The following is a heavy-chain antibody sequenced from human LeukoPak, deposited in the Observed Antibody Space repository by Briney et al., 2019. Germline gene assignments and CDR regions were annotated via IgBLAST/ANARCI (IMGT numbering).Heavy chain of an antibody. Sequence: ASVKVSCKTSGYMFTGYCIQWIRQAPGQGLEWMGRLNPSGGRTSYAQKFQGRFRMTRDMATSTAYMELSSLRPDDTAVYYCARSKIVGGTTVNWFDPWGQGTLVTISS. J-gene: IGHJ5*02. CDR2: LNPSGGRT. D-gene: IGHD1-26*01. CDR1: GYMFTGYC. CDR3: ARSKIVGGTTVNWFDP. V-gene: IGHV1-46*01.